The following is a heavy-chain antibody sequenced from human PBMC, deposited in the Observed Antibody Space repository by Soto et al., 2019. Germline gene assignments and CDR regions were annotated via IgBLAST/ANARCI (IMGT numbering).Heavy chain of an antibody. V-gene: IGHV5-51*01. CDR3: ARRRYYDSRNYYPFDY. J-gene: IGHJ4*02. CDR1: GYSFNTYW. CDR2: INPGDSDI. D-gene: IGHD3-22*01. Sequence: GESLKISCKGSGYSFNTYWIGWVRQMPGKGLEWMGIINPGDSDIRYSPSFQGQVTISADKSISTAYLQWTSLRASDTAMYYCARRRYYDSRNYYPFDYWGQGTLVTVSS.